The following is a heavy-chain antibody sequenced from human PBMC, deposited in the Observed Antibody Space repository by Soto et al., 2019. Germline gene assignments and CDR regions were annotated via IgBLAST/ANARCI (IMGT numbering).Heavy chain of an antibody. D-gene: IGHD6-19*01. Sequence: EVQLVESGGDLVQPGGSLRLSCAASGFTCSSYDFHWVRQATGKGLEWVSGIGTAGDTYYAGSVKGRFTISRENAKNSLYLQMNSLRAGDTAGYYCTRGAAGFDYWGQGTLVTVSS. CDR3: TRGAAGFDY. J-gene: IGHJ4*02. CDR1: GFTCSSYD. CDR2: IGTAGDT. V-gene: IGHV3-13*01.